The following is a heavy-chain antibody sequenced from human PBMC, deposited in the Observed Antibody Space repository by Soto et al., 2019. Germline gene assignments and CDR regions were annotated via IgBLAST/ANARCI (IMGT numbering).Heavy chain of an antibody. CDR3: AHSLISVGDVFDF. D-gene: IGHD2-2*01. Sequence: QITLKESGLTLVKPTQTLTLTCTFSGLSLTTSGVGVGWIRQPPGKALEWLALIYWDDDKRYSPFLKSRLTVTHDTSKNQVVLTMTNMDPVDTATYYCAHSLISVGDVFDFWGQGTMVTVSS. J-gene: IGHJ3*01. CDR1: GLSLTTSGVG. CDR2: IYWDDDK. V-gene: IGHV2-5*02.